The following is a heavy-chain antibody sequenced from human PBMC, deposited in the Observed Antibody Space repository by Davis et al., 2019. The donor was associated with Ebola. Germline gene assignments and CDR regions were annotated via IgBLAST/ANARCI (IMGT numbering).Heavy chain of an antibody. V-gene: IGHV1-2*06. D-gene: IGHD2-15*01. CDR2: INPNSGGT. CDR3: AREYVVVVAATDYWYYGMDV. Sequence: ASVKVSCKTSGGTFTKYAVNWVRQAPGQGLEWMGRINPNSGGTNYAQKFQGRVTMTRDTSISTAYMELSSLRSEDTAVYYCAREYVVVVAATDYWYYGMDVWGKGTTVTVSS. CDR1: GGTFTKYA. J-gene: IGHJ6*04.